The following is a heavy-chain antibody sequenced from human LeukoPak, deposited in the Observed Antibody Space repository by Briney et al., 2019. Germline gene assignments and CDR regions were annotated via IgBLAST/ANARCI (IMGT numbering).Heavy chain of an antibody. V-gene: IGHV4-34*01. Sequence: PSETLSLTCAVYGGSFSGYYWSCIRQPPGKGLEWIGEINHSGSTNYNPSLKSRVTISVDTSKNQFSLKLSSVTAADTAVYYCARLGSSSWYHYFDYWGQGTLVTVSS. D-gene: IGHD6-13*01. CDR1: GGSFSGYY. CDR2: INHSGST. J-gene: IGHJ4*02. CDR3: ARLGSSSWYHYFDY.